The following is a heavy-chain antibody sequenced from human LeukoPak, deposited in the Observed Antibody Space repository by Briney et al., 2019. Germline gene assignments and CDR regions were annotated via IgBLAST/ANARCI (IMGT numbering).Heavy chain of an antibody. CDR3: ARGPLADSSGGY. CDR1: GFTFSYFF. D-gene: IGHD3-3*01. V-gene: IGHV3-11*01. J-gene: IGHJ4*02. Sequence: GGTLRLSCAASGFTFSYFFMSWIRRAPGKGLEWVSYISSDGSTIYYADSVRGQFTISRDNSKNSVYLQMISLRAEDTGVYYCARGPLADSSGGYWGQGTVVSVSS. CDR2: ISSDGSTI.